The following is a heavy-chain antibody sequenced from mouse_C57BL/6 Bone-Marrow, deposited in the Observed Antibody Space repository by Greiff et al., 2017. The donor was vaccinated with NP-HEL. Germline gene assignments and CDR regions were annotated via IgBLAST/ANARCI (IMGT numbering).Heavy chain of an antibody. CDR1: GYAFSSSW. CDR2: IYPGDGDT. Sequence: VQLQQSGPELVKPGASVKISCKASGYAFSSSWMNWVKQRPGKGLEWIGRIYPGDGDTNYNGKFKGKATLTADKSSSTAYMQLSSLTSEDSAVYCCARGHYGSSYDAMDYWGQGTSVTVSS. CDR3: ARGHYGSSYDAMDY. V-gene: IGHV1-82*01. D-gene: IGHD1-1*01. J-gene: IGHJ4*01.